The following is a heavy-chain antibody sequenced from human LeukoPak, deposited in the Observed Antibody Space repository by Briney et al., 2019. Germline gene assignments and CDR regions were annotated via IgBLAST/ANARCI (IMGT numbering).Heavy chain of an antibody. CDR3: ARQDGLWVGDLGGWFDF. Sequence: PSETLSLTCTVSGTSISRHYWSWLRQSTGLGLEWLGYISTTGSTTYNPSLEGRVTMSEDTSQNQLSLTLSSATSADTAVYFCARQDGLWVGDLGGWFDFWGQGIQVTVSS. V-gene: IGHV4-4*09. CDR1: GTSISRHY. D-gene: IGHD3-10*01. J-gene: IGHJ5*01. CDR2: ISTTGST.